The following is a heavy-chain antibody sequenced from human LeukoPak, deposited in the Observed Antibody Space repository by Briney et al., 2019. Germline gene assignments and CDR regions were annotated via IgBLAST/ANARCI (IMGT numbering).Heavy chain of an antibody. J-gene: IGHJ6*03. Sequence: GGSLRLSCAASGFTFDDYGMSWVRQAPGKGLEWVSGINWNGGSTGYAESVKGRFTISRDNAKISLYLQMISLRAEDTALYYCARGGCSSTSCPYYYYYYMDVWGKGTTVTVSS. CDR2: INWNGGST. D-gene: IGHD2-2*01. CDR3: ARGGCSSTSCPYYYYYYMDV. V-gene: IGHV3-20*04. CDR1: GFTFDDYG.